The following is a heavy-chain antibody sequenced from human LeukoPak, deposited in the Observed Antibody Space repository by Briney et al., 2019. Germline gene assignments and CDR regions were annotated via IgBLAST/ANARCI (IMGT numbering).Heavy chain of an antibody. Sequence: PGGPLRFSCAAYSFTFSNNGMLWVRQGPGKGLEWVAVIRDVGSDKYYADSVKGRFTISRDNSKNTLYLQMNSLRAEDTAVYYCAKWSSSWSRYFDYWGQGTLVTVSS. D-gene: IGHD6-13*01. J-gene: IGHJ4*02. CDR2: IRDVGSDK. CDR3: AKWSSSWSRYFDY. CDR1: SFTFSNNG. V-gene: IGHV3-30*12.